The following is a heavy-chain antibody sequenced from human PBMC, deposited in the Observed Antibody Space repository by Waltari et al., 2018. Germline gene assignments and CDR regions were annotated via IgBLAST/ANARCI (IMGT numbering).Heavy chain of an antibody. CDR3: ARGGYSGYDGWFDP. CDR2: LYYSGST. D-gene: IGHD5-12*01. V-gene: IGHV4-59*01. J-gene: IGHJ5*02. Sequence: QVQLQESGPGLVKPSETLSLTCTVSGGSISSYYWSWIRQPPGKGLEWIGYLYYSGSTNYNPPLKSRVTISVDTSKNQFSLKLNSVTAADTAVYYCARGGYSGYDGWFDPWGQGTLVTVSS. CDR1: GGSISSYY.